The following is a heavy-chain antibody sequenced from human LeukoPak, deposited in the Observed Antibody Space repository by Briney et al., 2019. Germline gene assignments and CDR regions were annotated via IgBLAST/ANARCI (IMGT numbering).Heavy chain of an antibody. CDR2: IYYSGST. D-gene: IGHD4-17*01. CDR3: ASGVYGDYQGY. J-gene: IGHJ4*02. V-gene: IGHV4-59*01. CDR1: GGSISSYY. Sequence: PSETLFLTCTVSGGSISSYYWSWIRQPPGKGLEWIGYIYYSGSTNYNPSLKSRVTISVDTSKNQFSLKLSSVTAADTAVYYCASGVYGDYQGYWGQGTLVTVSS.